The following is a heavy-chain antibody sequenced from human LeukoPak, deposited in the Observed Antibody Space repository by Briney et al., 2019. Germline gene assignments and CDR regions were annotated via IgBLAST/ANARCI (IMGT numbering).Heavy chain of an antibody. CDR1: GGSISSSSYY. V-gene: IGHV4-39*01. Sequence: SETLSLTCTVSGGSISSSSYYWGWIRQPPGKGLEWIGSIYYSGSTYYNPSLKRRVTISVDTSKNQFSLKLSSVTAADTAVYYCAIVLVGATTHLFDYWGQGTLVTVSS. D-gene: IGHD1-26*01. J-gene: IGHJ4*02. CDR2: IYYSGST. CDR3: AIVLVGATTHLFDY.